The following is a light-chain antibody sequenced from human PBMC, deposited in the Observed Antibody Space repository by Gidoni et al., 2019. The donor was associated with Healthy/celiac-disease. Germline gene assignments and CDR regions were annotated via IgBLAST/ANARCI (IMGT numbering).Light chain of an antibody. CDR3: QQYYSTSWT. J-gene: IGKJ1*01. CDR2: WAS. Sequence: DIVITQSPDSLALSLGERATINCKSSQSVLYSSNNNNYLAWYQQKPGQPPKLLISWASTRESGVTVRFSGSGSGIDLTLTIRSLQAEAVAVYYCQQYYSTSWTFGQGTKVEIK. V-gene: IGKV4-1*01. CDR1: QSVLYSSNNNNY.